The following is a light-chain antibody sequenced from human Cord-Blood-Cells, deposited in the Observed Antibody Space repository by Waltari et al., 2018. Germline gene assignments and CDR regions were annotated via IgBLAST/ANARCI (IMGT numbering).Light chain of an antibody. J-gene: IGLJ2*01. CDR2: QGS. CDR1: KLGDKY. Sequence: SYELTQPPSVSVSPGQTASITCSGDKLGDKYACWYQQQPGQSPVMVIYQGSKRPSGIPERFSGSNSGNTATLTISGTQAMDEADYYCQAWDSSTVVFGGGTKLTVL. V-gene: IGLV3-1*01. CDR3: QAWDSSTVV.